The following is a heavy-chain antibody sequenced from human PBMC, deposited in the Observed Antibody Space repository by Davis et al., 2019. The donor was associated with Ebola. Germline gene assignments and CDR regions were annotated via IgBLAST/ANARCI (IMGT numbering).Heavy chain of an antibody. D-gene: IGHD3-10*01. J-gene: IGHJ6*02. CDR1: GGTFSSYA. Sequence: AASVKVSCKASGGTFSSYAISWVRQAPGQGLEWMGGIIPIFGTANYAQKFQGRVTITADKSTSTAYMELSSLRSEDTAVYYCAREKGLGVQGVTYYYYYGMDVWGQGTTVTVSS. CDR3: AREKGLGVQGVTYYYYYGMDV. CDR2: IIPIFGTA. V-gene: IGHV1-69*06.